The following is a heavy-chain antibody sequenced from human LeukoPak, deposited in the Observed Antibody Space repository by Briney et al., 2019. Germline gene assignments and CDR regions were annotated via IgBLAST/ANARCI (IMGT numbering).Heavy chain of an antibody. CDR1: GGSISSYY. CDR2: IYYSGST. J-gene: IGHJ6*03. CDR3: ARAMYYYGSGSYYTWYYYYMDV. Sequence: PSETLSLTCTVSGGSISSYYWSWIRQPPGKGLEWIGYIYYSGSTDYNPSLKSRVTISVDTSKNQFSLKLSSVTAADTAVYYCARAMYYYGSGSYYTWYYYYMDVWGKGTTVTVSS. V-gene: IGHV4-59*12. D-gene: IGHD3-10*01.